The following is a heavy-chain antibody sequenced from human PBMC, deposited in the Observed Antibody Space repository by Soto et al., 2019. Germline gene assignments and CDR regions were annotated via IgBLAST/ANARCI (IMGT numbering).Heavy chain of an antibody. CDR2: ISDSGHYI. D-gene: IGHD3-22*01. J-gene: IGHJ5*02. CDR3: ARSGLALPYSASHWFDP. Sequence: PGGSLRLSCAASGFTFSTYCMNWVRQAPGKGLEWLSSISDSGHYIYYADSVKGRFTISREQAKNSLFLHMNSLRGEDTAVYYCARSGLALPYSASHWFDPWGHGTLVTVSS. CDR1: GFTFSTYC. V-gene: IGHV3-21*01.